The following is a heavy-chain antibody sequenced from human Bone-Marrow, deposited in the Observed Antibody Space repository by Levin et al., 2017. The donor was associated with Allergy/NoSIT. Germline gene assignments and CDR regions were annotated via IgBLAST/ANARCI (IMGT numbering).Heavy chain of an antibody. CDR3: ARYSVSFDY. CDR2: INSDDSST. J-gene: IGHJ4*02. CDR1: GFTFSGYW. V-gene: IGHV3-74*01. Sequence: SCAASGFTFSGYWMHWVRQAPGKGLVWVSRINSDDSSTTYADSVKGRFTISRDNAKNTLYLQLNSLRAEDTAVYYCARYSVSFDYWGQGTLVTVSS. D-gene: IGHD6-13*01.